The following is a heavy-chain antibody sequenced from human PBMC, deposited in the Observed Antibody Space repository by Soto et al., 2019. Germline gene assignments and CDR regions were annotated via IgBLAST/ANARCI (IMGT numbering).Heavy chain of an antibody. CDR2: ISAYNGNT. Sequence: ASVKVSCKASGYTFTSYGISWVRQAPGQWLEWMGWISAYNGNTNYAQKLQGRVTMTTDTSTSTAYMELRSLRSDDTAVYYCARESVLTMVRGVIITEPDYWGQGTLVTVSS. CDR1: GYTFTSYG. V-gene: IGHV1-18*01. J-gene: IGHJ4*02. D-gene: IGHD3-10*01. CDR3: ARESVLTMVRGVIITEPDY.